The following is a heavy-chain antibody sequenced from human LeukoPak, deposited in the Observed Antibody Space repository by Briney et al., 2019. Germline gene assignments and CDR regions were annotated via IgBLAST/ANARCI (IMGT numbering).Heavy chain of an antibody. CDR2: IIPIFGTA. Sequence: SVKASCKASGGTFSSYAISWMRQAPGQGLEWMGGIIPIFGTANYAQKFQGRVTITADESTSTAYMELSSLRSEDTAVYYCARATSPVVVVPAAMKRQIYHYYGMDVWGQGTTVTVSS. D-gene: IGHD2-2*01. V-gene: IGHV1-69*13. J-gene: IGHJ6*02. CDR3: ARATSPVVVVPAAMKRQIYHYYGMDV. CDR1: GGTFSSYA.